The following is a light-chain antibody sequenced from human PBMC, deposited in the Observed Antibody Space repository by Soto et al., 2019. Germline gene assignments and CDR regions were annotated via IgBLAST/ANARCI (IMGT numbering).Light chain of an antibody. Sequence: QSVLTQPASVSGSPGQSITISCTGTSSDVGNYKYVSWYQQHPGKAPQRMIYEVSNRPSGVSNRFSGSKSGNTASLTISGLQAEDETDYYCFSYTSSGTYVFGTGTKLTVL. J-gene: IGLJ1*01. CDR3: FSYTSSGTYV. CDR1: SSDVGNYKY. CDR2: EVS. V-gene: IGLV2-14*01.